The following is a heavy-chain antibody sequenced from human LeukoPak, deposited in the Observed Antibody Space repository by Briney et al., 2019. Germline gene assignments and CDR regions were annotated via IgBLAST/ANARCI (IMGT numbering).Heavy chain of an antibody. CDR1: GFTFGSFG. Sequence: PGGSLRLSCAASGFTFGSFGMNWVRQAPGRGLEWVSYISSSGNAIYYADSVKGRFTISRDNSKNTLYLQMSSLRAEDTAVYYCASRSMASDYWGQGTLVTVSS. V-gene: IGHV3-48*01. CDR3: ASRSMASDY. J-gene: IGHJ4*02. CDR2: ISSSGNAI. D-gene: IGHD2/OR15-2a*01.